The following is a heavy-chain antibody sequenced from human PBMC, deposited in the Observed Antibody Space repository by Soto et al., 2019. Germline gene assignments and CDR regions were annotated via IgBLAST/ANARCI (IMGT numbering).Heavy chain of an antibody. CDR2: TYYRSRWYN. J-gene: IGHJ1*01. CDR1: WESFSSSRAA. Sequence: SQSLSLTCAMSWESFSSSRAACEWGSQSPSRGLEWVGRTYYRSRWYNDYAVFVRSGITINPDTSKNQFSLQLNSVTPDDTAVSSSPRGYIGYIYNLDQGTLITVST. CDR3: PRGYIGYIYN. D-gene: IGHD5-12*01. V-gene: IGHV6-1*01.